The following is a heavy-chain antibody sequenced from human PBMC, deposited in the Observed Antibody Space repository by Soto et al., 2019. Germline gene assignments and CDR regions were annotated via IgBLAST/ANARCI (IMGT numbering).Heavy chain of an antibody. CDR1: GFTFNNYG. CDR3: ARDRNRVGGHNWFDS. CDR2: IWDNGSTK. J-gene: IGHJ5*01. V-gene: IGHV3-33*01. D-gene: IGHD3-16*01. Sequence: QVQLVESGGGVVQPGRSLTLSCAASGFTFNNYGMHWVRQAPGKGLEWVAIIWDNGSTKYYADSVKGRFTMSRDTSKSTLYLQMNSLRAEDTAIYFCARDRNRVGGHNWFDSWGQGTLVTVSS.